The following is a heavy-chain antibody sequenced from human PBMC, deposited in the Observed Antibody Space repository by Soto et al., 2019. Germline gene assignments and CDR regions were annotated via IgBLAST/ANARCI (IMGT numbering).Heavy chain of an antibody. CDR3: AKDGSGCYYDSSGYIGY. CDR1: GFTFSSYA. J-gene: IGHJ4*02. V-gene: IGHV3-23*01. CDR2: ISGSGGST. D-gene: IGHD3-22*01. Sequence: EVQLLESGGGLVQPGGSLRLSCASSGFTFSSYAMSWVRQAPGKGLEWVSAISGSGGSTYYADSVKGRFTISRDNSKNTLYLQMNSLSAEDTAVYDCAKDGSGCYYDSSGYIGYWGPGTLVTVSS.